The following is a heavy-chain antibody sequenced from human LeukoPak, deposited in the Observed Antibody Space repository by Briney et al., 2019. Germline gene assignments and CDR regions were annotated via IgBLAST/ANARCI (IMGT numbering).Heavy chain of an antibody. CDR2: ISWNSGSI. V-gene: IGHV3-9*01. CDR1: GFTFDDYA. CDR3: AKDIRDGYSYGEEASDI. D-gene: IGHD5-18*01. J-gene: IGHJ3*02. Sequence: GRSLRLSCAASGFTFDDYAMHWVRQAPGKGLEWVSGISWNSGSIGYADSVKGRFTISRDNAKNSLYLQMNSLRAEDTALYYCAKDIRDGYSYGEEASDIWGQGTMVTVSS.